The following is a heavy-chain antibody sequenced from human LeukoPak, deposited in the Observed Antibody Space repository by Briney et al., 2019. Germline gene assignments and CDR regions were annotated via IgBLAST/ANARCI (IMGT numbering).Heavy chain of an antibody. D-gene: IGHD2-2*01. Sequence: GGSMRLSSAAYGFTFSIYSMSWDRQAPGKGLEWVSAISGSGGSTYYADSVKGRFTISGDNSRSTLYLQMNSLRSEDTAVYYCAKGPEDIVVVPAAIGWGQGTLVTVSS. J-gene: IGHJ4*02. CDR3: AKGPEDIVVVPAAIG. CDR1: GFTFSIYS. V-gene: IGHV3-23*01. CDR2: ISGSGGST.